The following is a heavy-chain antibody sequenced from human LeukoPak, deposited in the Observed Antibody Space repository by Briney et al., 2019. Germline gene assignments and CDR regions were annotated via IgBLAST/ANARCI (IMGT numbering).Heavy chain of an antibody. Sequence: GGSLRLSCAASGFTFSSYGMSWVRQAPGKGLEWVSAISGSGGSTYYADSVKGRFTISRENSKNTLYLQMNSLRAEDTAVYYCAKRPLLGYYYDSSGYFFDYWGQGTLVTVSS. V-gene: IGHV3-23*01. J-gene: IGHJ4*02. CDR2: ISGSGGST. CDR3: AKRPLLGYYYDSSGYFFDY. D-gene: IGHD3-22*01. CDR1: GFTFSSYG.